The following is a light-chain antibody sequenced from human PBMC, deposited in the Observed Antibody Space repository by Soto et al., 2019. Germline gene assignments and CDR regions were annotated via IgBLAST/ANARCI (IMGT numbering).Light chain of an antibody. CDR1: QSVPSY. Sequence: EIVLTQFPATLSLSPGDRATLSCRASQSVPSYLAWYQQKPGQAPRLLVYDISNRATGIPARFTGSGSGTDFTLTISSLEPEDSAVYYCQQCNAGPRNTFGQGTKLQI. CDR3: QQCNAGPRNT. CDR2: DIS. J-gene: IGKJ2*01. V-gene: IGKV3-11*01.